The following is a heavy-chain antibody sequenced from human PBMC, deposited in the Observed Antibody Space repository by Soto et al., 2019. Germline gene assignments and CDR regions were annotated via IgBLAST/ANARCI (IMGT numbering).Heavy chain of an antibody. J-gene: IGHJ3*02. Sequence: QVQLQESGPGLVKPSETLSLTCTVSGGSISSDYWSWIRQPPGKGLEWIGYIYYSGSTNYNPSLKSRFTISVDTSKNQFSLKLSSVTAADTAVYYCARRYGSCFDIWGQGTMVTVSS. CDR1: GGSISSDY. CDR2: IYYSGST. CDR3: ARRYGSCFDI. V-gene: IGHV4-59*08. D-gene: IGHD3-10*01.